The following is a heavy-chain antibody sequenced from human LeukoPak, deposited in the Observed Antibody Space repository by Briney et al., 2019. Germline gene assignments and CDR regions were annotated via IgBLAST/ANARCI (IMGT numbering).Heavy chain of an antibody. D-gene: IGHD3-22*01. CDR1: GFTFSRYG. J-gene: IGHJ4*02. CDR3: AKEIYYDSSAFFDY. CDR2: ISYDGSTK. Sequence: PGGSLRLSCAASGFTFSRYGMHWVRQAPGKGLDWVAVISYDGSTKYYADSVKGRFTISRDNSKNTLYLQMNSLRTEDTAMYFCAKEIYYDSSAFFDYWGQGTLVAVSS. V-gene: IGHV3-30*18.